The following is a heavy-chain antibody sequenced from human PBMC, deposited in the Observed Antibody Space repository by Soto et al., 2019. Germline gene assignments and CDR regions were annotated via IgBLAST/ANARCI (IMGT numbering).Heavy chain of an antibody. J-gene: IGHJ5*02. D-gene: IGHD5-12*01. CDR2: IIPIFGTA. Sequence: SVKVSCKASGGTFSSYAISWLRQAPGQGLEWMGGIIPIFGTANYAQKFQGRVTITADESTSTAYMQLRSLRSEDTAVYYCARANPLQFSGYWGQFEPWGQGTMVTVS. CDR1: GGTFSSYA. CDR3: ARANPLQFSGYWGQFEP. V-gene: IGHV1-69*13.